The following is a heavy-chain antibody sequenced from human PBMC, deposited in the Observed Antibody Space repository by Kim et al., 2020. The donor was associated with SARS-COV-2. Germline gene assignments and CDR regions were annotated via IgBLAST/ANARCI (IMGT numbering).Heavy chain of an antibody. Sequence: SETLSLTCSVSGGSIASGGKFWTWIRQHPAKGLEWIGYISYSGNPHYSPPLRGRVSISLQTSENQFSLELTSVTAADTAVYYCARGQPLEYWGQGILVTV. CDR1: GGSIASGGKF. D-gene: IGHD1-1*01. CDR2: ISYSGNP. CDR3: ARGQPLEY. V-gene: IGHV4-31*03. J-gene: IGHJ4*02.